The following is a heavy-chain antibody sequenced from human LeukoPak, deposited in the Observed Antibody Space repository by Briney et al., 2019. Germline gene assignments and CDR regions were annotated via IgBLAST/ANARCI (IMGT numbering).Heavy chain of an antibody. D-gene: IGHD1-26*01. Sequence: GGSLRLSCAASGXTFSSYALHWVRQAPGKGLEWVAVIWYDGSNEYYADSVKGRFTIFRDNSKNTLHLQMNSLRAEDTAVYYCARPLVGDALDYWGQGTLVTVSS. CDR2: IWYDGSNE. CDR1: GXTFSSYA. V-gene: IGHV3-33*08. CDR3: ARPLVGDALDY. J-gene: IGHJ4*02.